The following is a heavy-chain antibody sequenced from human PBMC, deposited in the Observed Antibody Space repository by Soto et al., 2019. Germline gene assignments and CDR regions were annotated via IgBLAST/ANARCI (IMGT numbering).Heavy chain of an antibody. CDR1: GFTFGNYW. Sequence: GGSLRLSCVVSGFTFGNYWLSWVRQAPGKGLEWVANIKQDGSEKYYVDSVKGRFTISRDNAKNSLYLQMNSLRAEDTAVYYCARERAFDIWGQGTMVTVSS. CDR2: IKQDGSEK. CDR3: ARERAFDI. J-gene: IGHJ3*02. V-gene: IGHV3-7*05.